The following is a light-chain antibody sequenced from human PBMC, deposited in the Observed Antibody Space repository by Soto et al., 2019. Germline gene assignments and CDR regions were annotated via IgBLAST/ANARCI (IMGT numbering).Light chain of an antibody. J-gene: IGLJ2*01. Sequence: QSVLTQPASVSGSPGQSITISCTGTSTDPATYDLVSWYQQHPGKAPQLIIYEVAKRPSGVSARFSASQSGDTAALTISGRQAADEAYYYGCSRLFGGVTKLPVL. CDR2: EVA. V-gene: IGLV2-23*02. CDR3: CSRL. CDR1: STDPATYDL.